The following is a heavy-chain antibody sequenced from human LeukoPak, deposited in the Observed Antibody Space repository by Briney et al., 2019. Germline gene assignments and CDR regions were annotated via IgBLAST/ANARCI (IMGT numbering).Heavy chain of an antibody. J-gene: IGHJ4*02. CDR2: IYYSGST. CDR1: GGSISSSSYY. CDR3: ARELGNFRGFYN. D-gene: IGHD1-26*01. Sequence: SETLSLTCTVSGGSISSSSYYWGWIRQPPGKGLEWIGSIYYSGSTYYNPSLKSRVTISVDTSKNQFSLKLSSVTAADTAVYYCARELGNFRGFYNWGQGTLVTVSS. V-gene: IGHV4-39*01.